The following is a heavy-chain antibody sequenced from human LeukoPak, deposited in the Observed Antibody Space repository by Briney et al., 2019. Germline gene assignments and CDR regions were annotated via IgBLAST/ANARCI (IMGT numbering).Heavy chain of an antibody. D-gene: IGHD3-3*01. CDR1: GYTFTSYD. J-gene: IGHJ4*02. CDR2: MNPNSGNT. CDR3: ARGVGGFWSGYYSFDY. V-gene: IGHV1-8*03. Sequence: ASVKVSCKASGYTFTSYDINWVRQATGQGLEWMGWMNPNSGNTGYARKFQGRVTITRNTSISTAYMELSSLRSEDTAVYYCARGVGGFWSGYYSFDYWGQGTLVTVSS.